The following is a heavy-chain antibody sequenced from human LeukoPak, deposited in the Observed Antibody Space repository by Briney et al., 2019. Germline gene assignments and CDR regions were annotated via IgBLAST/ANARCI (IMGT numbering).Heavy chain of an antibody. Sequence: SETLSLTCTVSGGSISSSSSYWGWLRQPPGKGLEWIGSIYYSGSTYYNPSLKSRVTISVDTSKNQFSLKLSSVTAADTAVYYCARGETYYYDSSGYYHPPHDAFDIWGQGTMVTVSS. J-gene: IGHJ3*02. D-gene: IGHD3-22*01. CDR2: IYYSGST. V-gene: IGHV4-39*07. CDR3: ARGETYYYDSSGYYHPPHDAFDI. CDR1: GGSISSSSSY.